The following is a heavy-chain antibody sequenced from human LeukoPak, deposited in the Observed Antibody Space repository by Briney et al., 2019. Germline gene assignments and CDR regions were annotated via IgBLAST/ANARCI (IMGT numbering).Heavy chain of an antibody. D-gene: IGHD1-1*01. CDR1: GYTFTGYY. CDR2: INPKSGDT. V-gene: IGHV1-2*02. Sequence: ASVRVSCMDSGYTFTGYYMHWVRQAPGQGREWMGWINPKSGDTKYAQKFQGRFTMTRDTSITTAYMELTRLRSDDSAVYYCARGETEETVTRPDSFDIWGQGTMVTVSS. J-gene: IGHJ3*02. CDR3: ARGETEETVTRPDSFDI.